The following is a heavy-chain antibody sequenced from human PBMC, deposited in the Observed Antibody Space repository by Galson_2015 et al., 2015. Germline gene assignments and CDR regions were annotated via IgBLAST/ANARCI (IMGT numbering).Heavy chain of an antibody. J-gene: IGHJ4*02. CDR3: ARQLLDYDFWSGYYPTNFGY. Sequence: SLRLSCAASEFTFSSYYMSWVRQAPGKGLEWVSSISSTTTYIYYADSVTGRFTISRDSAKNSLYLQMNSLGADDTAVYYCARQLLDYDFWSGYYPTNFGYGGQGTQVTVSA. CDR1: EFTFSSYY. CDR2: ISSTTTYI. V-gene: IGHV3-21*01. D-gene: IGHD3-3*01.